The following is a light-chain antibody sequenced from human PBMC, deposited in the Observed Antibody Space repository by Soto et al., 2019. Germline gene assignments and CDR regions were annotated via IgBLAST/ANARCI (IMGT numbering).Light chain of an antibody. J-gene: IGLJ2*01. CDR1: SFDVGGYYH. CDR3: SSYTSSNTLEV. V-gene: IGLV2-14*01. Sequence: QSALTQPASVSGSPGQSITISCTGTSFDVGGYYHVSWYEQHPGKAPKLIIYEVSYRPSGVSSRFSGSKSGNTASLTISGLQAEDEADYYCSSYTSSNTLEVFGVGTKLTVL. CDR2: EVS.